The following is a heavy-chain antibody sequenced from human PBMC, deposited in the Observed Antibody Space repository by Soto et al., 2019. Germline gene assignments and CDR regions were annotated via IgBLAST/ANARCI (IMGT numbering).Heavy chain of an antibody. J-gene: IGHJ4*02. CDR1: GFTFDDYA. D-gene: IGHD3-22*01. CDR3: VKGSESSGYLTHLDY. Sequence: GGSLRLSCVASGFTFDDYAILWVLETPGKGLEWVSGLTWNGGVLGYADSVKGRFTISRDNAKNSLYLEMNSLRPEDTALYYCVKGSESSGYLTHLDYWGQGTLVTVSS. CDR2: LTWNGGVL. V-gene: IGHV3-9*01.